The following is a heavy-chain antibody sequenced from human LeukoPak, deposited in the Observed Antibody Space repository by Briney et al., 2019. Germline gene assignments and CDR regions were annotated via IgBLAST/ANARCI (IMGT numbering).Heavy chain of an antibody. J-gene: IGHJ4*02. CDR3: ARVSEWRAFDY. CDR2: ISSNGGST. D-gene: IGHD1-14*01. CDR1: GFTFSSYA. Sequence: PGGSLRLSCAASGFTFSSYAMHWVRQAPGKGLEYVSAISSNGGSTYYANSVKGRFTISRDNSKNTLYLQMGSLRAEDMAVYYCARVSEWRAFDYWGQGTLVTVSS. V-gene: IGHV3-64*01.